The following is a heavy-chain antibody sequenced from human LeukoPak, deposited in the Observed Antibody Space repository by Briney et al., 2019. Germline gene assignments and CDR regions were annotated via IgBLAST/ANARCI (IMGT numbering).Heavy chain of an antibody. CDR1: GGSMNTFY. Sequence: SETLSLTCSVSGGSMNTFYWTWIRQPARKGLEWIGRVYTSGFTKYNPSFRSRVSMSVDTSKKQLSLMLTSLTAADTAVYYCARETLVGTTNYFDYWGQGALVTVSS. D-gene: IGHD1-14*01. J-gene: IGHJ4*02. V-gene: IGHV4-4*07. CDR3: ARETLVGTTNYFDY. CDR2: VYTSGFT.